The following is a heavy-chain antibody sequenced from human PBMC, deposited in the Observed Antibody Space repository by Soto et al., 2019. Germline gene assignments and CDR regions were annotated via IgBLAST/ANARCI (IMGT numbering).Heavy chain of an antibody. Sequence: SETLSVTCTVSGDNSTRFDWGWIRQATGKGLEWIGHIHNSGTSTTNPSPNGRVTISIDMSKKHCSLKLTSLTSADTAVYYCARDVYDSVCYTWFASGRQGTLDTVSS. V-gene: IGHV4-59*01. D-gene: IGHD2-8*01. CDR1: GDNSTRFD. J-gene: IGHJ5*01. CDR2: IHNSGTS. CDR3: ARDVYDSVCYTWFAS.